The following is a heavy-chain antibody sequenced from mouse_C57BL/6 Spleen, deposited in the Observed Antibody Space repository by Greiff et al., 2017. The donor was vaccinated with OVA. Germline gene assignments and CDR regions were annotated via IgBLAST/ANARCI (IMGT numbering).Heavy chain of an antibody. CDR2: IDPSDSYT. V-gene: IGHV1-50*01. D-gene: IGHD2-10*01. J-gene: IGHJ4*01. CDR3: ATFYDYYAMDY. Sequence: QVQLQQPGAELVKPGASVKLSCKASGYTFTSYWMQWVKQRPGQGLEWIGEIDPSDSYTNYNQKFKGKATLTVDTSSSTAYMQLSSLTSEDSAVYYCATFYDYYAMDYWGQGTSVTVSS. CDR1: GYTFTSYW.